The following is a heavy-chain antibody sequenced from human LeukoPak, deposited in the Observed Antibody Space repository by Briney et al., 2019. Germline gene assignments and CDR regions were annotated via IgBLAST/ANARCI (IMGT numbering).Heavy chain of an antibody. J-gene: IGHJ3*02. D-gene: IGHD2-21*02. Sequence: GRSLRLSCAASGFTFSSYAMHWVRQAPGKGLEWVAVISYDGSNKYYADSVEGRFTISRDNSKNTLYLQMNSLRAEDTAVYYCARSGGDYAFDIWGQGTMVTVSS. CDR1: GFTFSSYA. CDR2: ISYDGSNK. CDR3: ARSGGDYAFDI. V-gene: IGHV3-30*04.